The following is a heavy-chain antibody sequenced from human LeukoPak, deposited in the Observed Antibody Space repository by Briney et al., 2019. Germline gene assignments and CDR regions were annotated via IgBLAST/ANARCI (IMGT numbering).Heavy chain of an antibody. CDR1: GSIFTSYW. CDR3: ARQGSLGWGVGFWFDP. D-gene: IGHD3-10*01. V-gene: IGHV5-51*01. J-gene: IGHJ5*02. Sequence: GESLKISCKGSGSIFTSYWIGWVRQLPGKGLEWMGIIYPGDSDTRYSPSFQGQVTISADKSISTAYLQWSSLKASDTAMYYCARQGSLGWGVGFWFDPWGQGTLVTVSS. CDR2: IYPGDSDT.